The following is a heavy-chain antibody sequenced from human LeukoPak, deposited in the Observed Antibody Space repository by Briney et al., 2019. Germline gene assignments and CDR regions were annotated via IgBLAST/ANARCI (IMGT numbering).Heavy chain of an antibody. CDR2: IYDRGPA. CDR3: ARSRQASGLFNS. V-gene: IGHV4-30-2*06. Sequence: PSETLSLTCTVSGYAITSGGFSWNWIRQSPGKGLEWIGCIYDRGPAYYNPSPKSRFTISVDRPKNQFFLNVTSLTAADTAVYFCARSRQASGLFNSWGQGTLVVVSS. J-gene: IGHJ5*01. D-gene: IGHD3-10*01. CDR1: GYAITSGGFS.